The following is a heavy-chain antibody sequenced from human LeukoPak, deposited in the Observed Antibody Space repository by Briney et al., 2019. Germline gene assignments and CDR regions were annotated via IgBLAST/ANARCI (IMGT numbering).Heavy chain of an antibody. Sequence: AGGSLRLSCAAPGFTFSSYAMSWVRQAPGKGLEWVSAISGSGGSTYYADSVKGRFTISRDNSKNTLYLQMNSLRAEDTAVYYCAKVRSGGWYYFDYWGQGTLVTVSS. CDR3: AKVRSGGWYYFDY. CDR2: ISGSGGST. V-gene: IGHV3-23*01. CDR1: GFTFSSYA. D-gene: IGHD6-19*01. J-gene: IGHJ4*02.